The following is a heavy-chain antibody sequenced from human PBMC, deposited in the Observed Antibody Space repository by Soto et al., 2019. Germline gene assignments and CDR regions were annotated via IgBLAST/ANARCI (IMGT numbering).Heavy chain of an antibody. CDR3: ARDLNLQRYYFDY. CDR2: ISYDGSNK. D-gene: IGHD1-20*01. V-gene: IGHV3-30-3*01. J-gene: IGHJ4*02. CDR1: GFTFSSYA. Sequence: GGSLRLSCAASGFTFSSYAMHWVRQAPGKGLEWVAVISYDGSNKYYADSVKGRFTISRDNSKSTLYLQMNSLRAEDTAVYYCARDLNLQRYYFDYWGQGTLVTVSS.